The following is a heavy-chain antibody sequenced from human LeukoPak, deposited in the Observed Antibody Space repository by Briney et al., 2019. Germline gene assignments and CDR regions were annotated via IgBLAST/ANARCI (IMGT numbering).Heavy chain of an antibody. D-gene: IGHD3-10*01. Sequence: GGSLRLSCAASGFTFSSYWMTWIRQAPGKGLEWVAHIKEDATESRSADSVKGRFTISRDNTKNSLFLQLNSLRAEDTAVYYCVRDRGWYHFDLWGQGTLVTVSS. CDR3: VRDRGWYHFDL. V-gene: IGHV3-7*01. CDR2: IKEDATES. CDR1: GFTFSSYW. J-gene: IGHJ4*02.